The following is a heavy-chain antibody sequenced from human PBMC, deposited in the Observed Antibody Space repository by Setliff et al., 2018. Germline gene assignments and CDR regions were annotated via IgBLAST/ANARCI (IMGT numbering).Heavy chain of an antibody. Sequence: GGSLRLSCAASGFTVNSNYMSWVRQAPGKGLEWVSRIYSSGTTKSADSVTGRFTISRDNSKNTLYLQLNSLRSEDTAIYYCARPMYYYYYYMDVWGKGTAVTVSS. CDR1: GFTVNSNY. CDR3: ARPMYYYYYYMDV. V-gene: IGHV3-53*01. CDR2: IYSSGTT. J-gene: IGHJ6*03.